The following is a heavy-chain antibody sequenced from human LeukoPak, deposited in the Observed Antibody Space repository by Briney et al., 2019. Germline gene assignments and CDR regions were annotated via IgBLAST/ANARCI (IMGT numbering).Heavy chain of an antibody. Sequence: PSETLSLTCAVYGGSFSGYYWSWIRQPPGKGLEWIGEINHSGSTNYNPSLKSRVTISVDTSKNQFSLKLSSVTAADTAVYYCARGDGAAAGTGYYYYGMDVWGQGTTVTVSS. J-gene: IGHJ6*02. V-gene: IGHV4-34*01. D-gene: IGHD6-13*01. CDR1: GGSFSGYY. CDR2: INHSGST. CDR3: ARGDGAAAGTGYYYYGMDV.